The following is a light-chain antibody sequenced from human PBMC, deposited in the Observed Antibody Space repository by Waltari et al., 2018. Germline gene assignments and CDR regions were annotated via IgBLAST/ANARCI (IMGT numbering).Light chain of an antibody. CDR2: AAS. Sequence: DIRMTQSPSSLSASVGDRVIITCRASQNLDNYLNWYQQKPGRAPKLLIYAASSLQSGVPSGFTGSRSGTDFTLTISSLQPEDFATYYCQQSYNTPWTFGQGTKVEIE. CDR3: QQSYNTPWT. V-gene: IGKV1-39*01. CDR1: QNLDNY. J-gene: IGKJ1*01.